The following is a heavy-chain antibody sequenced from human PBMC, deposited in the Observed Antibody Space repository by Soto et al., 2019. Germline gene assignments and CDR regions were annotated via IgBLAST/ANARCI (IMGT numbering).Heavy chain of an antibody. D-gene: IGHD6-13*01. CDR3: AHSQGIAAAPDY. V-gene: IGHV2-5*02. Sequence: QITLKESGPTLVKPTQTLTLTCTFSGFSLSTSGVGVGWIRQPPVKALEWLALIYWDDDKRYSPSLKSRLTITKDTSKNQVVLTMTHMDPVDTATYYCAHSQGIAAAPDYWGQGTLVTVSS. CDR1: GFSLSTSGVG. CDR2: IYWDDDK. J-gene: IGHJ4*02.